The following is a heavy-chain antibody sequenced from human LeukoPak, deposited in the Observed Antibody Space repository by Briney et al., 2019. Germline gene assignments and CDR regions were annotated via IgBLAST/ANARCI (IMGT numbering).Heavy chain of an antibody. J-gene: IGHJ4*02. V-gene: IGHV3-48*02. CDR2: ISGSSATI. Sequence: GGSLRLSCAASESTFSTYSMSWVRQAPGKRLEWISYISGSSATIYYADSVKGRFTISRDNARNSLFLQMNSLRDEDTAVYYCAIDSSGYYSVFDYWGQGTLVTVSS. CDR3: AIDSSGYYSVFDY. CDR1: ESTFSTYS. D-gene: IGHD3-22*01.